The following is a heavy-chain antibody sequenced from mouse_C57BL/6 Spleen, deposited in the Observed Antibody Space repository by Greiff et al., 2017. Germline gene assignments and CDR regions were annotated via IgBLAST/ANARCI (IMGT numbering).Heavy chain of an antibody. CDR3: ARPGNYYGYDGFAY. V-gene: IGHV5-17*01. D-gene: IGHD2-2*01. J-gene: IGHJ3*01. CDR1: GFTFSDYG. CDR2: ISSGSSTI. Sequence: DVKLVESGGGLVKPGGSLKLSCAASGFTFSDYGMHWVRQAPEKGLEWVAYISSGSSTIYYADTVKGRCTISRDNAKNTLFLQMTSLRSEDTAMYYCARPGNYYGYDGFAYWGQGTLVTVAA.